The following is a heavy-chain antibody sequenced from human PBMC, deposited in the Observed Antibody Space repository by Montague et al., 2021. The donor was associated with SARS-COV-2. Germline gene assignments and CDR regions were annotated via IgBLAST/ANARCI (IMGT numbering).Heavy chain of an antibody. CDR3: ARVRQWLVPFDY. Sequence: SETLSLTCTVSGDSISHSSYYWGWSRQPPGEGLEWIGSIYYSGSTYYNPSLKSRVTISVDTSKNQVSLKLNSVTAADTAVYYCARVRQWLVPFDYWGQGTLVTVSS. CDR2: IYYSGST. J-gene: IGHJ4*02. CDR1: GDSISHSSYY. V-gene: IGHV4-39*07. D-gene: IGHD6-19*01.